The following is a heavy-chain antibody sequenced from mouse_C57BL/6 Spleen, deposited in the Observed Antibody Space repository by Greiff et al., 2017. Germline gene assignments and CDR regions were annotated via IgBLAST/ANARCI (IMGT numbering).Heavy chain of an antibody. D-gene: IGHD1-1*01. CDR2: INPGNGGT. CDR3: ARALITKVVALDY. V-gene: IGHV1-53*01. J-gene: IGHJ2*01. Sequence: VQLQQPGPELVKPGASVKLSCKASGYTFTSYWMHWVKQRPGQGLEWIGNINPGNGGTNYNEKFKSKATLTVDKSSSTAYMQLSSLTSEDSAVYYCARALITKVVALDYWGQGTTLTVSS. CDR1: GYTFTSYW.